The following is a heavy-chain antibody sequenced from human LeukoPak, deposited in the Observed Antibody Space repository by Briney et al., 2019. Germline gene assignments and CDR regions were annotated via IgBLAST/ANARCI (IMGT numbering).Heavy chain of an antibody. CDR3: ARAPQWEPLYSFAY. V-gene: IGHV4-34*01. CDR1: GESFSGYY. Sequence: SETLSLTCAVYGESFSGYYWSWIRQPPGKGLEWIGEINHSGSTNYNPSLKSRVTISVDTSKNQFSLKLSSVTAADTAVYYCARAPQWEPLYSFAYWGQGPLVTVSS. J-gene: IGHJ4*02. D-gene: IGHD1-26*01. CDR2: INHSGST.